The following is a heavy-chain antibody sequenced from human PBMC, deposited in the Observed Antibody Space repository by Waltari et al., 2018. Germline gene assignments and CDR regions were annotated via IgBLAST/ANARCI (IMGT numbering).Heavy chain of an antibody. V-gene: IGHV3-23*01. J-gene: IGHJ6*02. D-gene: IGHD2-15*01. Sequence: EVQLLESGGGLVQPGGSLRLSCAASVFTFSSYAMSWVGQAPGKGWEWVSGISGSGGSTYFADSVKGRCTISRDNSKNTLYLQMNSLRAEDTAVYYCAKSAGDCSGGSCHGDYGMDVWGQGTTGTVSS. CDR1: VFTFSSYA. CDR2: ISGSGGST. CDR3: AKSAGDCSGGSCHGDYGMDV.